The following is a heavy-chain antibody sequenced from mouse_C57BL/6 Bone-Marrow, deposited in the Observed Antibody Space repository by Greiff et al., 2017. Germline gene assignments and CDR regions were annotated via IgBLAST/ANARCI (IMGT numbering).Heavy chain of an antibody. D-gene: IGHD2-12*01. CDR1: GYTFTDYE. Sequence: VQLQQSGAELVRPGASVTLSCKASGYTFTDYEMHWVKQTPVHGLEWIGAIDPETGGTAYNQKFKGKAILTADKSSSTAYMELRSLTSEDSAVYYCTRPYYNGFDYGGQGTTLTVSS. V-gene: IGHV1-15*01. CDR2: IDPETGGT. CDR3: TRPYYNGFDY. J-gene: IGHJ2*01.